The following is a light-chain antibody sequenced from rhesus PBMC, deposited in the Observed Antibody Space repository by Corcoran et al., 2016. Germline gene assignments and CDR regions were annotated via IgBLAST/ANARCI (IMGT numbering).Light chain of an antibody. J-gene: IGKJ1*01. CDR2: MAS. CDR1: QSISRW. CDR3: LQDRNDPRT. V-gene: IGKV1-22*01. Sequence: DIQMTQSPSSLSASVGDTVTITCRASQSISRWFDWYQPKPGRAPKLLIYMASSLQNGVPSGFSGSGSGTYFTLTISSLQPEDFANYYCLQDRNDPRTFGQGTKVEIK.